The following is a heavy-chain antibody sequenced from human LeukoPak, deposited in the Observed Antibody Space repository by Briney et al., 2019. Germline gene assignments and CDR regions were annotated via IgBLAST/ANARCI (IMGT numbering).Heavy chain of an antibody. J-gene: IGHJ6*02. V-gene: IGHV4-59*12. D-gene: IGHD2-8*01. CDR1: GGSISSYY. Sequence: SETLSLTCTVSGGSISSYYWSWIRQPPGKGLEWIGYIYYSGSTNYNPSLKSRVTISVDTSKNQFSLKLSSVTAADTAVYYCAREQYSTGYGMDVWGQGTTVTVSS. CDR2: IYYSGST. CDR3: AREQYSTGYGMDV.